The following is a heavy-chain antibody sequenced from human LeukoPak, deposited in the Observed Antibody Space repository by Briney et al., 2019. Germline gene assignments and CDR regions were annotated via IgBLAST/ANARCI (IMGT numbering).Heavy chain of an antibody. D-gene: IGHD3-3*02. CDR1: GFTFSHYA. V-gene: IGHV3-30*02. Sequence: PGGSLRLSCAASGFTFSHYAMHWVRQAPGKGLEWVGFIRHDGINKFYADSMKGRFAISRDNFKNTLYLQLSSLRAEDTAVYYCAKRSIFGVITSIFDYREWFDPWGQGTLVTVSS. CDR3: AKRSIFGVITSIFDYREWFDP. CDR2: IRHDGINK. J-gene: IGHJ5*02.